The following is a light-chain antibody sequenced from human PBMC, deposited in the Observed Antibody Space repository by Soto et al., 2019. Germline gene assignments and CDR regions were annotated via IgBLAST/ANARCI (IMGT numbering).Light chain of an antibody. Sequence: EIVMTQSPVTLSVSPGERATLSCRASQSVSNNLAWYQVRPGQAPRLLIYDASTRATDAPARFSGSGSGTEFTLTISSLQSEDFAIYYCQHYKNWPPYTFGQGTKLDIK. CDR3: QHYKNWPPYT. CDR1: QSVSNN. CDR2: DAS. J-gene: IGKJ2*01. V-gene: IGKV3-15*01.